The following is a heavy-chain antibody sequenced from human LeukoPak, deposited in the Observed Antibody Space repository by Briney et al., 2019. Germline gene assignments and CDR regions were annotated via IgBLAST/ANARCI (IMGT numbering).Heavy chain of an antibody. V-gene: IGHV3-30*18. CDR3: AKDQYYYGSGTCDY. CDR1: GFTFSSYW. J-gene: IGHJ4*02. Sequence: GGSLRLSCAASGFTFSSYWMSWVRQAPGKGLEWVAVISYDGSNKYYADSVKGRFTISRDNSKNTLYLQVNSLRAEDTAVYYCAKDQYYYGSGTCDYWGQGTLVTVSS. D-gene: IGHD3-10*01. CDR2: ISYDGSNK.